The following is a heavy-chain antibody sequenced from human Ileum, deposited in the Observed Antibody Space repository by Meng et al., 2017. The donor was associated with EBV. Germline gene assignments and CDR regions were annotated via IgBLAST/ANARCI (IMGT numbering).Heavy chain of an antibody. Sequence: QVQLQESGPGLVQPSATLLLTCAVSGGSISRSDWWSWVRQPPGKGLEWIGETSHSGSTNYSPSLKSRVTTSLDKSKNQLSLKLNSVTAADTAVYYCASSDYYRSDYWGQGTLVTVSS. D-gene: IGHD3-22*01. CDR2: TSHSGST. CDR1: GGSISRSDW. J-gene: IGHJ4*02. CDR3: ASSDYYRSDY. V-gene: IGHV4-4*02.